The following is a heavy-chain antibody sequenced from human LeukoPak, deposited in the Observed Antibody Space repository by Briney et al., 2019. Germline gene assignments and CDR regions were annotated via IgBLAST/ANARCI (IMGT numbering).Heavy chain of an antibody. J-gene: IGHJ6*02. D-gene: IGHD6-19*01. Sequence: ASVTVSCKASGYTFTSYDINWVRQATGQGLEWMGWMNPNSGNTGYAQKFQGRVTMTRNTSISTAYMELSSLRSGDTAVYYCARYLSVKQWLVREKYGMDVWGQGTTVTVSS. CDR3: ARYLSVKQWLVREKYGMDV. CDR1: GYTFTSYD. V-gene: IGHV1-8*01. CDR2: MNPNSGNT.